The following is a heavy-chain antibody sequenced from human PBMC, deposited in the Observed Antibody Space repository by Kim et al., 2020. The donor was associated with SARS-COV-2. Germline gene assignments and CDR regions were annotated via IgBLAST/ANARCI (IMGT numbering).Heavy chain of an antibody. CDR3: TRVHSSSQLGDHYGMDV. V-gene: IGHV3-73*01. CDR1: GFTFSGSA. Sequence: GGSLRLSCAASGFTFSGSAMHWVRQASGKGLEWVGRIRSKANSYATAYAASVKGRFTISRDDSKNTAYLQMNSLKTEDTAVYYCTRVHSSSQLGDHYGMDVWGQGTTVTVSS. D-gene: IGHD6-13*01. J-gene: IGHJ6*02. CDR2: IRSKANSYAT.